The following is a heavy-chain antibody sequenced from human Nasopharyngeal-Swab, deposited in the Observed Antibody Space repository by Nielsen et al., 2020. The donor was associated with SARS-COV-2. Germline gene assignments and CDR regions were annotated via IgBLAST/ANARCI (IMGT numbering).Heavy chain of an antibody. CDR2: INPSGGST. V-gene: IGHV1-46*01. D-gene: IGHD3-16*02. CDR1: GYTFTSYY. CDR3: ARGTFGGVIVIPAPFDY. Sequence: ASVKVSCKAPGYTFTSYYMHWVRQAPGQGLEWMGIINPSGGSTSYAQKFQGRVTMTRDTSTSTVYMELSSLRSEDTAVYYCARGTFGGVIVIPAPFDYWGQGTLVTVSS. J-gene: IGHJ4*02.